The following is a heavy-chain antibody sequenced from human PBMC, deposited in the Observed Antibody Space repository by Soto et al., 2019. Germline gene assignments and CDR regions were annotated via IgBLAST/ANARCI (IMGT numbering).Heavy chain of an antibody. CDR2: FDPEDGET. J-gene: IGHJ5*02. Sequence: ASVKVSCKVSGYTLTELSMHWVRQAPGKGLEWMGGFDPEDGETIYAQKFQGRVTMTEDTSTDTAYMELSSLRSEDTAVYYCATARTLVDGFDPWGQGTLVTVSS. CDR3: ATARTLVDGFDP. V-gene: IGHV1-24*01. CDR1: GYTLTELS.